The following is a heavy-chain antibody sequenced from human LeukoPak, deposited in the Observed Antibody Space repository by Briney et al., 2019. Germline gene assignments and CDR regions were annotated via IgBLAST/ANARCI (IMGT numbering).Heavy chain of an antibody. D-gene: IGHD3-22*01. CDR1: GFTVSSNY. V-gene: IGHV3-66*02. J-gene: IGHJ4*02. Sequence: GGSLRLSCAASGFTVSSNYMSWVRQAPGKGLEWVSVIYSGGNTYYADSGEGGFTISIDNSKNTLYLQMNSLRAEATAVYYCARAGLDSSGQHPHDYWGQGALVTVSS. CDR2: IYSGGNT. CDR3: ARAGLDSSGQHPHDY.